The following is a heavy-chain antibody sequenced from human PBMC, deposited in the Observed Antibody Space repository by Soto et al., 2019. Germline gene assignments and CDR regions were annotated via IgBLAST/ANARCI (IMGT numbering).Heavy chain of an antibody. CDR3: ARLSTMVRFDV. D-gene: IGHD3-10*01. CDR1: GGSISSSSYY. Sequence: PSETLSLTCTVSGGSISSSSYYWGWIRQPPGKGLEWIGSIYYSGSTYYNPSLKSRVTISVDTSKNQFSLKLSSVTAADTAVYYCARLSTMVRFDVWGQGTTVTVSS. CDR2: IYYSGST. J-gene: IGHJ6*02. V-gene: IGHV4-39*01.